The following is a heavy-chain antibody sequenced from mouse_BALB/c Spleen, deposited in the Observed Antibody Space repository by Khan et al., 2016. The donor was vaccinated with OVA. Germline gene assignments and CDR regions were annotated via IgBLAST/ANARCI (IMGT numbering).Heavy chain of an antibody. CDR2: IYPGSGSL. CDR1: GYSFTDYI. V-gene: IGHV1-77*01. Sequence: QVQLQQSGPELVKPGASVKMSCKASGYSFTDYIISWVKQRTGQGLQWIGEIYPGSGSLYSNEKFKGKATLTADKSSNTAYMQLSSLPSEDSAVYFCTRMYYGSGYPGFAYWGQGTLVTVSA. D-gene: IGHD1-1*01. J-gene: IGHJ3*01. CDR3: TRMYYGSGYPGFAY.